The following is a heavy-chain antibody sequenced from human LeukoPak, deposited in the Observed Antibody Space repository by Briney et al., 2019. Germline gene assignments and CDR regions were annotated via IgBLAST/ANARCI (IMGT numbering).Heavy chain of an antibody. V-gene: IGHV3-30*04. Sequence: GGSLRLSCAASGFTFSNYAMHWVRQAPGKGLEWVAVISYDGIIKYYADSVKGRFTISRDNSTLYLQMNSLRPEDTAVYYCARVQLGFDPWGQGTLVTVSS. J-gene: IGHJ5*02. D-gene: IGHD1-1*01. CDR3: ARVQLGFDP. CDR1: GFTFSNYA. CDR2: ISYDGIIK.